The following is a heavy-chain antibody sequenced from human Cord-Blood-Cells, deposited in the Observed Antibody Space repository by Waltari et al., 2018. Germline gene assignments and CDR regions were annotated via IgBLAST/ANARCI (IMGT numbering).Heavy chain of an antibody. D-gene: IGHD1-26*01. CDR3: ARGVGREPLYYFDY. V-gene: IGHV1-2*02. CDR2: INPNSGGT. J-gene: IGHJ4*02. CDR1: GYTFTGYY. Sequence: QVQLVQSGAEVKKPGASVKVSCKASGYTFTGYYLPWVRKAPGQGLEWMGWINPNSGGTTYEQKFQGRVTMTRDTSISTAYMELSRLRSDDTAVYYCARGVGREPLYYFDYWGQGTLVTVSS.